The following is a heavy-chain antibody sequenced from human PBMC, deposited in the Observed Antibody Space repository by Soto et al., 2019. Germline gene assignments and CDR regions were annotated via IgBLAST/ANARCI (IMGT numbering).Heavy chain of an antibody. CDR3: ARHGVYSSIWYRSNWFDP. Sequence: SETLYLGCTVSEGSISSYYWSWIRQPPRKRLEWIGYIYYSGSTNYNPSLKSRVTISVDTSKNQFSVKRSSVTAADTAVYYCARHGVYSSIWYRSNWFDPWGQGTLVTVSS. CDR1: EGSISSYY. D-gene: IGHD6-13*01. J-gene: IGHJ5*02. V-gene: IGHV4-59*08. CDR2: IYYSGST.